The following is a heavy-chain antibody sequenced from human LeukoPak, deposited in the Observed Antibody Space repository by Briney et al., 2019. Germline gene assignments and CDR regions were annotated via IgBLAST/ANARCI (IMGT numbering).Heavy chain of an antibody. V-gene: IGHV3-23*01. D-gene: IGHD2-15*01. J-gene: IGHJ4*02. CDR3: SKDRICSGGSCHFDY. Sequence: GGSLRLSCVASGFTFSSFAMSWVRQAPGKGLEWVSGISGSGGSTNYADSVKGRFTISRDNSNNTMYLQMNSLRVEDTAIYYYSKDRICSGGSCHFDYWGQGTLVTVSS. CDR1: GFTFSSFA. CDR2: ISGSGGST.